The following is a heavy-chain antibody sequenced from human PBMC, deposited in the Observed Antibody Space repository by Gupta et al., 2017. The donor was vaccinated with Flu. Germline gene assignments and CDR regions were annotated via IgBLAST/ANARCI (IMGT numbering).Heavy chain of an antibody. Sequence: QVQLVESGGGVVQPGRSLRLSCAASGFTFSSYGMHWVRQAPGKGLEWVAVIWYDGSNKYYADSVKGRFTISRDNSKNTLYLQMNSLRAEDTAVYYCARGGEQWLARQQTYFDYWGQGTLVTVSS. J-gene: IGHJ4*02. CDR3: ARGGEQWLARQQTYFDY. D-gene: IGHD6-19*01. CDR2: IWYDGSNK. V-gene: IGHV3-33*01. CDR1: GFTFSSYG.